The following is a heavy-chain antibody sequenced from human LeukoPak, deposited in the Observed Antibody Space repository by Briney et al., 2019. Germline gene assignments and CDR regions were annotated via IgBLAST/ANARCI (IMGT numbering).Heavy chain of an antibody. V-gene: IGHV4-39*07. CDR1: GGSISSSSYY. Sequence: SETLSLTCTVSGGSISSSSYYWGWIRQPPGKGLEWIGSIYYSGSTYYNPSLKSRVTISVDTSKNQFSLKLSSVTAADTAVYYCARGGYGVYYYYYGMDVWGQGTTVTVSS. CDR2: IYYSGST. CDR3: ARGGYGVYYYYYGMDV. J-gene: IGHJ6*02. D-gene: IGHD5-12*01.